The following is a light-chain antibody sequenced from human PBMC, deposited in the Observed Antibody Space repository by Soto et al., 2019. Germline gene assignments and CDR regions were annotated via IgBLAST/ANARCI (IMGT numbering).Light chain of an antibody. CDR1: SNDVGGYNR. Sequence: QSALTQPPSVSGSPGQSVTISCTGTSNDVGGYNRVSWYQQSPGTAPKVLIYEVTNRPSGVPDRFSGSKSGNTAYLTISGLQAEDEADYYCNSYTRIVTYVFGTGTKVTVL. V-gene: IGLV2-18*02. CDR3: NSYTRIVTYV. CDR2: EVT. J-gene: IGLJ1*01.